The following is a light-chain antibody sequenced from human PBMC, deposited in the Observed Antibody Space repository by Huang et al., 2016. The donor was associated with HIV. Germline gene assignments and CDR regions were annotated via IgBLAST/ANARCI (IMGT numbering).Light chain of an antibody. Sequence: IQMTQSPSSVSASVGDRVTITCRASQPISSWLAWYQQKPGKAPNLLIYATSTLQSGVPSRFNGSGSGTDFTLTISSLQAEDFATYFCQQATRIPLTFGGGTKVEMK. CDR1: QPISSW. CDR3: QQATRIPLT. J-gene: IGKJ4*01. V-gene: IGKV1-12*01. CDR2: ATS.